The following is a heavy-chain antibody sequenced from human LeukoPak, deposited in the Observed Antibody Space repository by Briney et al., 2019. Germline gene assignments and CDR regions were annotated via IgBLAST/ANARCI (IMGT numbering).Heavy chain of an antibody. J-gene: IGHJ3*01. D-gene: IGHD6-13*01. V-gene: IGHV4-59*01. CDR1: GGSISSYY. Sequence: SETLSLTCTVSGGSISSYYWSWIRQPPGKGLEWIGYIYYSGTTNYNPSLKSRVTISIDTSKNQFSLKLGSVTAADTAVYYCARVSSLSSSWYMGAFDFWGQGTMVTVSS. CDR2: IYYSGTT. CDR3: ARVSSLSSSWYMGAFDF.